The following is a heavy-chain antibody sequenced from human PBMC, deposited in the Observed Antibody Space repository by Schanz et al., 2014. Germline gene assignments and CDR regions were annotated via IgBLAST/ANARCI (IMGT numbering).Heavy chain of an antibody. CDR3: ARDHTTESYYSAGPPIDY. CDR1: TFTFSSDW. CDR2: LWHDGSKK. V-gene: IGHV3-33*08. Sequence: VQLVESGGGLVQPGGSLRLSCAASTFTFSSDWMSWVRQAPGKGLEWVAILWHDGSKKYYADSVKGRFTVSRDNSKNTLFLQMNSLRAEDTAVYYCARDHTTESYYSAGPPIDYWGQGTLLTVSS. D-gene: IGHD1-26*01. J-gene: IGHJ4*02.